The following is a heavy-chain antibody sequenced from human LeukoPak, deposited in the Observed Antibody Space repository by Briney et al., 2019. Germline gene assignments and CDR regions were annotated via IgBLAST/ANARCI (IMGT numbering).Heavy chain of an antibody. CDR1: GGSISSSSYY. D-gene: IGHD4-17*01. CDR3: ARAARESDYGDYGY. J-gene: IGHJ4*02. Sequence: SETLSLTCTVSGGSISSSSYYWGWIRQPPGKGLEWIGSIYYSGSTYYNPSLKSRVTISVDTSKNQFSLKLSSVTAADTAVYYCARAARESDYGDYGYWGQGTLVTVSS. CDR2: IYYSGST. V-gene: IGHV4-39*01.